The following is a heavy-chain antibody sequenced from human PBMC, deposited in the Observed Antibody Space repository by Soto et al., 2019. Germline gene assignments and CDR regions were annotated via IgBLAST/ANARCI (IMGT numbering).Heavy chain of an antibody. Sequence: GGSLRLSCAASGFTFSSYAMSWVRQAPGKGLEWVSAISGSGGSTYYADSVKGRFTISRDNSKNTLYLQMNSLRAEDTAVYYCARGGGEWLLDYYYYGMDVWGQGTTVTVSS. CDR1: GFTFSSYA. CDR2: ISGSGGST. J-gene: IGHJ6*02. CDR3: ARGGGEWLLDYYYYGMDV. V-gene: IGHV3-23*01. D-gene: IGHD3-3*01.